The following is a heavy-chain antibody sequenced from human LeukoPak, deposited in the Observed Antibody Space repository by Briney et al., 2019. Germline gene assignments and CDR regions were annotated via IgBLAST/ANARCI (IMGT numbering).Heavy chain of an antibody. Sequence: SVKVSCKASGGTFSSYAISWVRQAPGQGHEWMGGIIPIFGTANYAQKFQGRVTITADESTSTAYMELSSLRSEDTAVYYCARKAARGYYFDYWGQGTLVTVSS. CDR3: ARKAARGYYFDY. CDR2: IIPIFGTA. J-gene: IGHJ4*02. V-gene: IGHV1-69*01. CDR1: GGTFSSYA. D-gene: IGHD6-6*01.